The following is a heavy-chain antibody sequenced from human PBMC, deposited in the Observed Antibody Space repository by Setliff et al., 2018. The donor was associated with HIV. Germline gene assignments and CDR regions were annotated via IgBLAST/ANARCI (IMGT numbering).Heavy chain of an antibody. CDR1: GYTFTDYF. Sequence: ASVKVSCKASGYTFTDYFMHWVRQATGQGLEWMGRMNPNSGNTEYAQQFQGRVTMTRNTSISTAYMELSSLRSEDTAIYYCARDWSMTSRESNWFDPWGQGTLVTVSS. J-gene: IGHJ5*02. CDR3: ARDWSMTSRESNWFDP. CDR2: MNPNSGNT. D-gene: IGHD6-6*01. V-gene: IGHV1-8*02.